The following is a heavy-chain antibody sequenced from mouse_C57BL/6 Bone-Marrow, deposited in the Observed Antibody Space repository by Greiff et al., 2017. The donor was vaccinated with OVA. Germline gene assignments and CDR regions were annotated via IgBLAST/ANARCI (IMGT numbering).Heavy chain of an antibody. CDR2: IDPSDSYT. D-gene: IGHD1-1*01. CDR1: GYTFTSYW. CDR3: ARRGFLLRLDY. J-gene: IGHJ2*01. V-gene: IGHV1-50*01. Sequence: QVQLQQPGAELVKPGASVKLSCKASGYTFTSYWMQWVKQRPGQGLEWIGEIDPSDSYTNYNQKFKGKATLTVDTSSSTAYMQLSSLTSADSAVDYCARRGFLLRLDYWGQGTTLTVSS.